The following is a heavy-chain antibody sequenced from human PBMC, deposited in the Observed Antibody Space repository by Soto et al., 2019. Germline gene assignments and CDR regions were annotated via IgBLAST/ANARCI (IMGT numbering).Heavy chain of an antibody. V-gene: IGHV3-23*01. Sequence: EVQLLESGGGLVQPGGSLRLSCAASGFTFNTYVMNWVRQAPGKGLEWVSTISYSADKTHYADSVKGRFTISRDNARDTLFLQMNTLRADDAAVYYCARRARTATTNWGAFEVWGQGTMVTVSS. CDR2: ISYSADKT. D-gene: IGHD1-7*01. CDR1: GFTFNTYV. CDR3: ARRARTATTNWGAFEV. J-gene: IGHJ3*01.